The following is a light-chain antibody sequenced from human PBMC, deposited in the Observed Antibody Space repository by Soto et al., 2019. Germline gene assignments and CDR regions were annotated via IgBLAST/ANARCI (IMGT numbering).Light chain of an antibody. Sequence: DIVMTQSPAALSVSPGERATLSCRASQSVSSKLACFQQKPGQAPRLLIYGASTRAAGIPGRFSGSGSGPEFTLSLCSLRSADVAVYYCQHYINSPYTFGQGTKVEIK. CDR1: QSVSSK. CDR3: QHYINSPYT. J-gene: IGKJ2*01. V-gene: IGKV3-15*01. CDR2: GAS.